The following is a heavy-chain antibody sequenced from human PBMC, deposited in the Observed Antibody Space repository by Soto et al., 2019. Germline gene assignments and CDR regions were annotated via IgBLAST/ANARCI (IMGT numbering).Heavy chain of an antibody. D-gene: IGHD3-10*01. J-gene: IGHJ4*02. CDR1: GYTFTSYG. V-gene: IGHV1-18*01. CDR3: ARVRYYYGSGSYYTFDY. Sequence: QVQLVQSGAEVKKPGASVKVSCKASGYTFTSYGISWVRQAPGQGLEWMGWISAYNGNTNYAQKLQGRVTMTTDTSTRTAYMELRSLRSDDTAVYYCARVRYYYGSGSYYTFDYWGQGTLVTVSS. CDR2: ISAYNGNT.